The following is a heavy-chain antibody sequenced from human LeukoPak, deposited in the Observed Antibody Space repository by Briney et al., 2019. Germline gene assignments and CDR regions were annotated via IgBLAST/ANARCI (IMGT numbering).Heavy chain of an antibody. V-gene: IGHV3-23*01. CDR1: GFTFSTYA. Sequence: GGSLRLSCAASGFTFSTYAMSWVRQAPGKGLEWVSGISGSGDSTYYADSAKGRFTVSRDSFKNTLYLQMNSLRAEDTAVYYCAKAGYASGIPNWIDPWGQGTLVTVS. CDR3: AKAGYASGIPNWIDP. J-gene: IGHJ5*02. CDR2: ISGSGDST. D-gene: IGHD3-10*01.